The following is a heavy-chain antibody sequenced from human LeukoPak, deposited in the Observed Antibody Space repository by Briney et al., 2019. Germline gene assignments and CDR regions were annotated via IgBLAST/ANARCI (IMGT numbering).Heavy chain of an antibody. V-gene: IGHV1-46*01. CDR1: GGTFSSYT. Sequence: ASVKVSCKASGGTFSSYTISWVRQAPGQGLEWMGIINPSGGSTSYAQKFQGRVTMTRDTSTSTVYMELSSLRSEDTAVYYCARDTLYSSSWRNPFDYWGQGTLVTVSS. CDR2: INPSGGST. J-gene: IGHJ4*02. D-gene: IGHD6-13*01. CDR3: ARDTLYSSSWRNPFDY.